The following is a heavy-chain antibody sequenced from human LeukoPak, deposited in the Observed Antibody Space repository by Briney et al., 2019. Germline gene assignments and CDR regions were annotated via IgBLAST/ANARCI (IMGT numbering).Heavy chain of an antibody. V-gene: IGHV4-34*01. J-gene: IGHJ4*02. Sequence: PSETLSLTCAVYGGSFSGYYWSWIRQPPGKGLEWIGEINHSGSTNYSPSLKSRVTISVDTSKNQFSLKLSSVTAADTAVYYCSRRRMVGWFGDMAYYFDYWGQGTLVTVSS. CDR3: SRRRMVGWFGDMAYYFDY. CDR2: INHSGST. D-gene: IGHD3-10*01. CDR1: GGSFSGYY.